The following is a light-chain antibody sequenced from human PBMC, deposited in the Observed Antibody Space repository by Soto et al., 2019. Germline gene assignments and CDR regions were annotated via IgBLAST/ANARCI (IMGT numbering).Light chain of an antibody. CDR1: QSVFYSSKNENS. Sequence: DIVMTQSPDSLAVSLGERATINCTSSQSVFYSSKNENSLNWYQQKPGQPPKLLIYWASTRESGVPDRFSGSESGRDFTLTINSLQADDVAIYYCQQFYRSPLTFGPGTKVDIK. CDR2: WAS. V-gene: IGKV4-1*01. J-gene: IGKJ3*01. CDR3: QQFYRSPLT.